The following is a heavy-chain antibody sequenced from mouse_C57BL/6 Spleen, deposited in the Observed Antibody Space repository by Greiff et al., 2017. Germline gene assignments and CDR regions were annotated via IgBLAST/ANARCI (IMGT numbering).Heavy chain of an antibody. V-gene: IGHV1-69*01. CDR3: ARRRVSIAY. CDR2: IDPSGSYT. CDR1: GYTFPSYG. Sequence: VQLQQPGAELVMPGASVKLSCKASGYTFPSYGMHWVKQRPGQGLEWIGEIDPSGSYTNYNQKVKGQFTLTVDKASSTAYMQLSSLTSEDSAVYYCARRRVSIAYWGQGTLVTVSS. J-gene: IGHJ4*01.